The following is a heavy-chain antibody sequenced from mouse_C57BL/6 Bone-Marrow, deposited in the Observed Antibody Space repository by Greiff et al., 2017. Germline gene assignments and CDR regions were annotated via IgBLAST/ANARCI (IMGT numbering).Heavy chain of an antibody. V-gene: IGHV1-69*01. CDR1: GYTFTSYW. Sequence: QVQLQQPGAELVMPGASVKLSCKASGYTFTSYWMHWVKQRPGQGLEWIGEIDPSDSYTNYNQKFKGKSTLTVDKSSSTAYMKLSSLTSEDSAVYYCARGGRVRPPFDYWGQGTTLTVSS. CDR2: IDPSDSYT. D-gene: IGHD2-14*01. CDR3: ARGGRVRPPFDY. J-gene: IGHJ2*01.